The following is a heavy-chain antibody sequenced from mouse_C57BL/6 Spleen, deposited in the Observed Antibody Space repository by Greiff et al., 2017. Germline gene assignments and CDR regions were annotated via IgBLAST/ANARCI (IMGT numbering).Heavy chain of an antibody. D-gene: IGHD2-4*01. Sequence: EVQLVESDGGLVQPKGSLKLSCAASGFTFNTYAMHWVRQAPGKGLEWVARIRSESSNYATYYADSVKDRFTISRDDSQSMLYLQMNNLKTEDTAMYYCVRGGDYREAMDYWGQGTSVTVSS. CDR3: VRGGDYREAMDY. CDR2: IRSESSNYAT. J-gene: IGHJ4*01. CDR1: GFTFNTYA. V-gene: IGHV10-3*01.